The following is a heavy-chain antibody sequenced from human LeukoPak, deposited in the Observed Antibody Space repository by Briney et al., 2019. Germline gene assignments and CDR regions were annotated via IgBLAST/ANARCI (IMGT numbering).Heavy chain of an antibody. CDR1: GFTFDDYA. CDR3: AKGPAGEWEHGSYFDY. Sequence: GRSLRLSCAASGFTFDDYAMHWVRQAPGKGLEWVSGISWNSGSIGCADSVKGRFTISRDNAKNSLYLQMNSLRAEDTALYYCAKGPAGEWEHGSYFDYWGQGTLVTVSS. D-gene: IGHD1-26*01. CDR2: ISWNSGSI. J-gene: IGHJ4*02. V-gene: IGHV3-9*01.